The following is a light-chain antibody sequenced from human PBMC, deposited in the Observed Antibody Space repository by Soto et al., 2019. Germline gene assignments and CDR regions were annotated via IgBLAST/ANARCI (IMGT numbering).Light chain of an antibody. CDR3: LQYYNTPLT. V-gene: IGKV4-1*01. J-gene: IGKJ3*01. Sequence: DIVMTQSPDSLAVSLGERATINCKSSQSVLYSPNNKNYLAWYQQKPGQPPKLLIYWASTRESGVPDRFSGSGSGTDFTLTISSLQAEDVAVYYCLQYYNTPLTFGPGTKVDIK. CDR1: QSVLYSPNNKNY. CDR2: WAS.